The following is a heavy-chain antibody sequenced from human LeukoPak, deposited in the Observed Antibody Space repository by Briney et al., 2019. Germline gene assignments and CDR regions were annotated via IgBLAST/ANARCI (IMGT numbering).Heavy chain of an antibody. V-gene: IGHV3-23*01. CDR3: DKAKYCSGASCYIQFYFDF. J-gene: IGHJ4*02. CDR1: GFTFSSYA. Sequence: PGGSLRLSCAASGFTFSSYAMNWVRQAPGKGLEWVSSISGSGGGTYCADSVKGRFTISRDNSKNTLYLQMNSLRAEDTAVYYCDKAKYCSGASCYIQFYFDFWGQGTLVTVSS. CDR2: ISGSGGGT. D-gene: IGHD2-15*01.